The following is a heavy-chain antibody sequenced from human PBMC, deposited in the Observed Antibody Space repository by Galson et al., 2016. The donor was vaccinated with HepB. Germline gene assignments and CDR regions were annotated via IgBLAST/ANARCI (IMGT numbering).Heavy chain of an antibody. Sequence: SETLSLTCAVSGEYFTRTNNYWGWIRQSPGKGLEWIGYIHYGGETNYNPSLKSRVTISVDTSKNQFSLRLTSVTAADTAMYYCLPPRAHRSSPWR. CDR2: IHYGGET. CDR3: LPPRAHRSSP. J-gene: IGHJ5*02. CDR1: GEYFTRTNNY. V-gene: IGHV4-61*01.